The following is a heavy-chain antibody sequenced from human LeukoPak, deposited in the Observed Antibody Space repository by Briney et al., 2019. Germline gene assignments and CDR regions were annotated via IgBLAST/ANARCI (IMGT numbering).Heavy chain of an antibody. CDR1: GFIFSDYY. D-gene: IGHD2-15*01. J-gene: IGHJ5*02. V-gene: IGHV3-11*01. Sequence: GGSLRLSCAASGFIFSDYYMSWIRQPPGKGLEWVSYISSSGSTIYYADSVKGRFTISKDNAKNSLYLQMNSLRAEDTAVYYCARGSEISTPFDPWGQGTLVTVSS. CDR3: ARGSEISTPFDP. CDR2: ISSSGSTI.